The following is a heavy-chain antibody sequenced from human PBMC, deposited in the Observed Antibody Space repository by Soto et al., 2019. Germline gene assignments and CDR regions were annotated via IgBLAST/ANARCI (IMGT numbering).Heavy chain of an antibody. CDR2: ISTHTGDT. D-gene: IGHD4-17*01. J-gene: IGHJ6*02. CDR3: ARDVGVGAYGPGIRSMDV. Sequence: QAQMVQSGAELKEPGASVKVSCKASGYTFTTYGVSWVRQAPGQGLEWVGEISTHTGDTLYAQKFKGRVTVTTDTASSTVYMEVRSLRSDDTAVYYCARDVGVGAYGPGIRSMDVWGQGTTVTVSS. CDR1: GYTFTTYG. V-gene: IGHV1-18*01.